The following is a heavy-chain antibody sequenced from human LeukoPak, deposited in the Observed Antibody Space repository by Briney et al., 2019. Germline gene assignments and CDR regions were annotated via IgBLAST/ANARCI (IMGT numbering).Heavy chain of an antibody. CDR1: GGTFSSYA. CDR2: IIPIFGTA. CDR3: ARSYYDILGAFDY. V-gene: IGHV1-69*01. D-gene: IGHD3-9*01. Sequence: SVKVSCKASGGTFSSYAISWVRQAPGQGLEWMGGIIPIFGTANYAQKFQGRVTITADESTSTAYMELSSLRSEDTPVYYCARSYYDILGAFDYWGQGTLVTVSS. J-gene: IGHJ4*02.